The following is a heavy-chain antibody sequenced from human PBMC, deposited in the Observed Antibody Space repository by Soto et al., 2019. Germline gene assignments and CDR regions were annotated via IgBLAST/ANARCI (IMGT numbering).Heavy chain of an antibody. Sequence: ASVKVSCKASGYTFTGYYMHWVRQAPGQGLEWMGWINPNSGGTNYAQKFQGWVTMTRDTSISTAYMELSRLRSEDTAMYYCARDPGIAAAREFDYWGQGTLVTVSS. V-gene: IGHV1-2*04. D-gene: IGHD6-13*01. CDR3: ARDPGIAAAREFDY. J-gene: IGHJ4*02. CDR1: GYTFTGYY. CDR2: INPNSGGT.